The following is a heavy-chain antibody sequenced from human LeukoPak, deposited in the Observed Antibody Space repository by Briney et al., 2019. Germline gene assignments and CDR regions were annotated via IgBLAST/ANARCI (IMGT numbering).Heavy chain of an antibody. V-gene: IGHV3-30*04. D-gene: IGHD1-26*01. CDR2: ISYDGSNK. CDR3: VKDSPPRYSGSPPAY. Sequence: GRSLRLSCAASRFTFSSYAMHWVRQAPGKGLEWVAVISYDGSNKYYADSVKGRFTISRDNSKKTLYLQMNSLRAEDTAVYYCVKDSPPRYSGSPPAYWGQGTLVTVSS. CDR1: RFTFSSYA. J-gene: IGHJ4*02.